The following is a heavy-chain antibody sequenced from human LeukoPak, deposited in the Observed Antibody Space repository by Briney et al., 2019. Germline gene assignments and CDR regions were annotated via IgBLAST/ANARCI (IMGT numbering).Heavy chain of an antibody. Sequence: PGGSLRLSCAASGFTFSSYSMNWVRQAPGKGLEWVSYISSSSSTIYYAYSVKGRFTISRDNAKNSLYLQMNSLRAEDTAVYYCAREERGALIDPWGQGTLVTVSS. D-gene: IGHD1-1*01. CDR1: GFTFSSYS. V-gene: IGHV3-48*01. J-gene: IGHJ5*02. CDR3: AREERGALIDP. CDR2: ISSSSSTI.